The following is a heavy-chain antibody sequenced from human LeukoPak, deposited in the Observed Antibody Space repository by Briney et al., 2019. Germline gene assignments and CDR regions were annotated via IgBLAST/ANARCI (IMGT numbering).Heavy chain of an antibody. CDR1: GGSISSYY. Sequence: PSETLSLTCTVSGGSISSYYWSWIRQPAGKGLEWIGRIYSSGSTTYNPSLKSRVTMSVDTSKNQFSLKLSSVSAADTAFYFCLNSGSNYEAVSWGQGTLVTVSS. CDR2: IYSSGST. V-gene: IGHV4-4*07. J-gene: IGHJ5*02. D-gene: IGHD5-18*01. CDR3: LNSGSNYEAVS.